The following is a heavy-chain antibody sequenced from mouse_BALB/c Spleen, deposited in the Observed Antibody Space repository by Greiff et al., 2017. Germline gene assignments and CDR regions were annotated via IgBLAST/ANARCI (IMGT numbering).Heavy chain of an antibody. CDR2: IDPANGNT. CDR1: GFNIKDTY. J-gene: IGHJ1*01. D-gene: IGHD1-1*01. V-gene: IGHV14-3*02. CDR3: AREDYFGSSYWYFDV. Sequence: VQLQQSGAELVKPGASVKLSCTASGFNIKDTYMHWVKQRPEQGLEWIGRIDPANGNTNYDPKFQGKATLTEDTSTNTAYLHLSSLTSEDTAVYYCAREDYFGSSYWYFDVWGAGTTVTVSS.